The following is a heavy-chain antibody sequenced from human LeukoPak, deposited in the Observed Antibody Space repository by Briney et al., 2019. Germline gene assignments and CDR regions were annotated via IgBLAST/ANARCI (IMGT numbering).Heavy chain of an antibody. J-gene: IGHJ4*02. D-gene: IGHD1-26*01. Sequence: GGSLRLSCAASGFTFSSYSMNWVRQAPGKGLEWVSSISSSSSYIYYADSVKGRFTISRANAKNSLYLQMNSLRAEDTAVYYCARDLLRWELLAAGGFFDYWGQGTLVTVSS. V-gene: IGHV3-21*01. CDR3: ARDLLRWELLAAGGFFDY. CDR1: GFTFSSYS. CDR2: ISSSSSYI.